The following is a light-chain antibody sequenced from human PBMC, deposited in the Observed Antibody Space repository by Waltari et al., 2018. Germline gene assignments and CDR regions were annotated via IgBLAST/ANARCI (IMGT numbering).Light chain of an antibody. CDR2: DAS. CDR3: QQFHDYPRT. Sequence: IHLTQSPSSLAASVGDRVTITCRASQAFNRALAWYQQRAGGPPRLLIFDASTLHTGVPSRCIGSASGADFTLTISTLQPEDFATYYCQQFHDYPRTFGQGTKVEI. CDR1: QAFNRA. V-gene: IGKV1D-13*01. J-gene: IGKJ1*01.